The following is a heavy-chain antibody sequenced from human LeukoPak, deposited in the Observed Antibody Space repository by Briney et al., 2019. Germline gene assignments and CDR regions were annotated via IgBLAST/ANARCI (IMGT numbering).Heavy chain of an antibody. Sequence: PSETLSLTCTVSGFSISSAYYWGWIRQPPGKGLEWIGSIYHTGRTYYNPSLKSRVTISVDTSKNQFSLKLSSVTAADTAVYYCARGGGIAGYYFDYWGQGTLVTVSS. J-gene: IGHJ4*02. CDR2: IYHTGRT. D-gene: IGHD6-13*01. CDR1: GFSISSAYY. CDR3: ARGGGIAGYYFDY. V-gene: IGHV4-38-2*02.